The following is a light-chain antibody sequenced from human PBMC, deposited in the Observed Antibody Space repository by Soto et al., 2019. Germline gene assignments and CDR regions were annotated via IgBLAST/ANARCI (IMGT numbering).Light chain of an antibody. V-gene: IGKV1-5*03. CDR3: QQYNTYSRT. J-gene: IGKJ2*01. Sequence: DIQMTQSPSTLSASVGDRVTITCRASQSISTWLAWYQQKPGKAPNLLNYKAFSLEYGVPSRFSGSGSGTEFTLTINSLQPDDFATYYCQQYNTYSRTFGQGTKLDIK. CDR1: QSISTW. CDR2: KAF.